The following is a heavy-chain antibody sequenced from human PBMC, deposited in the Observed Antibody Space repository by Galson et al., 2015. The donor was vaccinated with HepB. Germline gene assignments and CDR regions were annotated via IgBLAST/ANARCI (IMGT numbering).Heavy chain of an antibody. J-gene: IGHJ2*01. CDR3: AREGTNRSHAIWYFDL. D-gene: IGHD1-14*01. CDR1: GTSISRYY. CDR2: LYTSGRT. Sequence: SETLSLTCNVSGTSISRYYWSWIRQPAGKGLEWIGRLYTSGRTIYNPSLKSRVTMSVDTSKNQFSLKLSSVTAADTAAYYCAREGTNRSHAIWYFDLWGRGTLVTVSS. V-gene: IGHV4-4*07.